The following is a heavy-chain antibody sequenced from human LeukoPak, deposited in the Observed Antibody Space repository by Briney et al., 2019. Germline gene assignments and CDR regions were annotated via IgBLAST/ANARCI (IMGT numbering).Heavy chain of an antibody. CDR3: AKGKQWLVAGGVDY. D-gene: IGHD6-19*01. J-gene: IGHJ4*02. CDR2: ISGSGGST. CDR1: GFTFSSYA. V-gene: IGHV3-23*01. Sequence: GGSLRLSCAASGFTFSSYAMSWVRQAPGKGLEWVSAISGSGGSTYYADSVKGRFTISRDNSKNTLYLQMNSLRAEDTAVYYCAKGKQWLVAGGVDYWGQGTLVTVSS.